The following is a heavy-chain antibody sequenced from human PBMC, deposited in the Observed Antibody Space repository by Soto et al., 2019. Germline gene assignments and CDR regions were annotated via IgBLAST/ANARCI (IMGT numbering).Heavy chain of an antibody. J-gene: IGHJ3*02. Sequence: QLQLQESGSGLVKPSQTLSLTCAVSGGSISSGGYSWSWIRQPPGKGLEWIGYIYHSGSTYYNPSLKIRVTISVDRSKNQFSLKLSSVTAADTAVYYCARVVTVTTPDAFDIWGQGTMVTVSS. V-gene: IGHV4-30-2*01. D-gene: IGHD4-17*01. CDR1: GGSISSGGYS. CDR2: IYHSGST. CDR3: ARVVTVTTPDAFDI.